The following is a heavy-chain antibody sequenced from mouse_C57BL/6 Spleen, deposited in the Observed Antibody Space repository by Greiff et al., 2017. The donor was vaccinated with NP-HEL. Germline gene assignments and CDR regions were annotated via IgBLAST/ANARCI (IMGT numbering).Heavy chain of an antibody. D-gene: IGHD2-1*01. J-gene: IGHJ3*01. CDR1: GFNIKDDY. Sequence: EVQLVESGAELVRPGASVKLSCTASGFNIKDDYMHWVKQRPEQGLEWIGWIDPENGDTEYASKFQGKATITADTSSNTAYLQLSSLTSEDTAVYYCTGYGNFFAYWGQGTLVTVSA. CDR3: TGYGNFFAY. CDR2: IDPENGDT. V-gene: IGHV14-4*01.